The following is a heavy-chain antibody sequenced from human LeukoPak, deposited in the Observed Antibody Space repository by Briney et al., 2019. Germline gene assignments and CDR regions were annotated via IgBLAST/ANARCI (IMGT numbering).Heavy chain of an antibody. J-gene: IGHJ1*01. V-gene: IGHV3-53*01. Sequence: GGSLRLSCAASGFSVSSNFMTWVRQAPGKGLEWLSVIFSGGSTYYADSVKGRFTISRDNSKNTLYLQMSSLRAEDTAVYYCAKDSHGNYAEYFQHWGQGTLVTVSS. D-gene: IGHD4-17*01. CDR1: GFSVSSNF. CDR2: IFSGGST. CDR3: AKDSHGNYAEYFQH.